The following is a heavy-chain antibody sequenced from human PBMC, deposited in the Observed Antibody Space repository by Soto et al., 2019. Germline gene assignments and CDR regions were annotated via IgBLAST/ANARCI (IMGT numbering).Heavy chain of an antibody. D-gene: IGHD5-12*01. CDR3: ARGWILPDP. V-gene: IGHV3-23*01. CDR2: VSKTGGIT. CDR1: GFTFNTYG. Sequence: EVQLLESGGGLVQPGGSLRLSCAASGFTFNTYGMSWVRQAPGKGLDWVSGVSKTGGITYYADSVKGRFTISRDNSTDTMYLQLNSLRVEDTAVYHCARGWILPDPWGQGTLVTVSS. J-gene: IGHJ5*02.